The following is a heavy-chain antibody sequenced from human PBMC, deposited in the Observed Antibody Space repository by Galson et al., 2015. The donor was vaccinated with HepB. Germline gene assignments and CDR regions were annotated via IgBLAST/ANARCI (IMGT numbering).Heavy chain of an antibody. V-gene: IGHV1-18*01. J-gene: IGHJ6*02. CDR2: ISAYNGNT. Sequence: SVKVSCKASGYTFTSYGISWVRQAPGQGLEWMGWISAYNGNTNYAQKLQGRVTMTTDTSTSTAYMELRSLRSDDTAVYYCAREGGDIVVVGVDYYYYYGMDVWGQGTTVTVSS. D-gene: IGHD2-2*01. CDR1: GYTFTSYG. CDR3: AREGGDIVVVGVDYYYYYGMDV.